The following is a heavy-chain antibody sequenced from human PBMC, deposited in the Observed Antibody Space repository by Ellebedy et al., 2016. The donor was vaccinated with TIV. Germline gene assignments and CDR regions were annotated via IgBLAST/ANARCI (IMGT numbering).Heavy chain of an antibody. Sequence: PGGSLRLSCAGSGFTVSSYYISWVRQAPGKGLEWVSVIFGGSSIYYTDSVKARFSVSREDSKNTLYLQMNSLRAEETAVYFCARSVHTALLGWYYYYALGVWGQGTTVTVSS. CDR2: IFGGSSI. CDR3: ARSVHTALLGWYYYYALGV. J-gene: IGHJ6*02. CDR1: GFTVSSYY. V-gene: IGHV3-66*01. D-gene: IGHD5-18*01.